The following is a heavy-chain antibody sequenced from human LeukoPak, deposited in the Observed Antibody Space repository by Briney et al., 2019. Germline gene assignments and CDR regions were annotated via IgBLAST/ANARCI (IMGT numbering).Heavy chain of an antibody. CDR3: AREGAYSSSREHWFDP. V-gene: IGHV4-30-4*08. Sequence: SETLSLTCTVSGGSISSGDYYWSWIRQPPGKGLEWIGYIYYSGSTYYNPSLKSRVTISVDTSKNQFSLKLSSVTAADTAVYYSAREGAYSSSREHWFDPWGQGTLVTVSS. CDR2: IYYSGST. J-gene: IGHJ5*02. CDR1: GGSISSGDYY. D-gene: IGHD6-6*01.